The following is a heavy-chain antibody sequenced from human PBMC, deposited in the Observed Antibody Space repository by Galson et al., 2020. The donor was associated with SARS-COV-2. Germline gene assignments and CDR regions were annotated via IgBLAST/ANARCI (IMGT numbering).Heavy chain of an antibody. J-gene: IGHJ4*02. Sequence: GGSLRLSCVASGFTFDDYAMHWVRQVPGKGLQWVASITWNSGSIGYEDSVKGRFTISRDNANNSVYLEMNSLRSDDTALYHCAKASSPVGAYFDFWGQGIQVIVSS. CDR1: GFTFDDYA. D-gene: IGHD3-16*01. V-gene: IGHV3-9*01. CDR2: ITWNSGSI. CDR3: AKASSPVGAYFDF.